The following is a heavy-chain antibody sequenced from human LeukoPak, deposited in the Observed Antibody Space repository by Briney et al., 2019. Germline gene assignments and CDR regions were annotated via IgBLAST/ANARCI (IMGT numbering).Heavy chain of an antibody. V-gene: IGHV4-34*01. Sequence: SETLSLTCAVYGGSFSGYYWSWIRQPPGKGLEWIGEINHSGSTNYNPSLKSRVTISVDTSKNQFSLKLSPVTAADTAVYYCARGGVRITIFEVVIIANYFDYWGQGTLVTVSS. J-gene: IGHJ4*02. CDR2: INHSGST. CDR3: ARGGVRITIFEVVIIANYFDY. D-gene: IGHD3-3*01. CDR1: GGSFSGYY.